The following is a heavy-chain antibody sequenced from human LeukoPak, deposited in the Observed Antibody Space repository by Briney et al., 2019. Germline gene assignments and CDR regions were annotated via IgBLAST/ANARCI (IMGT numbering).Heavy chain of an antibody. CDR2: IYYSGTT. Sequence: SETLSLTCTVSGGSISSGDFYWSWIRHPPGNGLEWIGYIYYSGTTHFNPSLKSRLTMSVDTSKNQFSLKLSSVTAADTAVYYCARYYDLLTAYYPHFDYWGQGTLVTVSS. CDR1: GGSISSGDFY. V-gene: IGHV4-30-4*01. J-gene: IGHJ4*02. D-gene: IGHD3-9*01. CDR3: ARYYDLLTAYYPHFDY.